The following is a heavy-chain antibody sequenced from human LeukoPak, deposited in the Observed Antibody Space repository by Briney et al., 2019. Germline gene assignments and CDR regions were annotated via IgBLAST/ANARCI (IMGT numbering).Heavy chain of an antibody. CDR2: INHSGGT. D-gene: IGHD3-3*01. CDR1: GGSFSGYY. V-gene: IGHV4-34*01. J-gene: IGHJ6*03. Sequence: PSETLSLTCAVYGGSFSGYYWSWIRQPPGKGLEWIGEINHSGGTNYNPPLKSRVTISVDTSKNQFSLKLSSVTAADTAVYYCARGNEDTIFGVVSLYYYYYMDVWGKGTTVTVSS. CDR3: ARGNEDTIFGVVSLYYYYYMDV.